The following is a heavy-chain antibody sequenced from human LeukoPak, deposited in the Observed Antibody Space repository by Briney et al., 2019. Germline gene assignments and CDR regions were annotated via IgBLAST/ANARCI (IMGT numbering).Heavy chain of an antibody. CDR2: IHYSGST. CDR3: ARATAGTGYYFDY. D-gene: IGHD6-13*01. V-gene: IGHV4-59*01. J-gene: IGHJ4*02. CDR1: GGSIRSYY. Sequence: SETLSLTCTVSGGSIRSYYWSWIRQPPGKGLEWLGYIHYSGSTNYNPSLKSLVTISVDTSKNQFSLKLSSVTAADTALYYCARATAGTGYYFDYWGQGTLVTVSS.